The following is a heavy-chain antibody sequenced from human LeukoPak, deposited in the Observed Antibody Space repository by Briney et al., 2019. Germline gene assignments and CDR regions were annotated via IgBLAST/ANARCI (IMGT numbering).Heavy chain of an antibody. CDR1: GFSFSNYA. D-gene: IGHD3-10*01. CDR2: IYSDGSNT. J-gene: IGHJ3*02. Sequence: GGSLRLSCAASGFSFSNYAMSWVRQAPGKGLEWVSRIYSDGSNTVYAEPVKGRFTISRDNAKNTLFLQMNSLRAEDTAVYYCGRGASWQGNVCEIWGQGTMVTVSS. CDR3: GRGASWQGNVCEI. V-gene: IGHV3-74*01.